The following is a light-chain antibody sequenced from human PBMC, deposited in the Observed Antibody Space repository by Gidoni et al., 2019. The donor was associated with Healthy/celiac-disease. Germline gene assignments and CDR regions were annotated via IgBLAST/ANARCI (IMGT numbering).Light chain of an antibody. CDR1: QGISSY. Sequence: DIQLTQSPSFLSASVGDRVTITCLASQGISSYLAWYQQKPGKAPKLLIYAASTLQSGVPSRFSGSGSGTEFTLTISSLQPEDFATYYCQQLNSYPPPFGPGTKVDIK. J-gene: IGKJ3*01. CDR2: AAS. CDR3: QQLNSYPPP. V-gene: IGKV1-9*01.